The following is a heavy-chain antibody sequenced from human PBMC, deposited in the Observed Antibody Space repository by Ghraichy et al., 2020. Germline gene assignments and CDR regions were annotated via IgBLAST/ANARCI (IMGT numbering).Heavy chain of an antibody. CDR3: ARETAVAGTGFDY. D-gene: IGHD6-19*01. J-gene: IGHJ4*02. CDR2: INPNSGGT. CDR1: GYTFTGYY. V-gene: IGHV1-2*02. Sequence: VKVSCKASGYTFTGYYMHWVRQAPGQGLEWMGWINPNSGGTNYAQKFQGRVTMTRDTSISTAYMELSRLRSDDTAVYYCARETAVAGTGFDYWGQGTLVTVSS.